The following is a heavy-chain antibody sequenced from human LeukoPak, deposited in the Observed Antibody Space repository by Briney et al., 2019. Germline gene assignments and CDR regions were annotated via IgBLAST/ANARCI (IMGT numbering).Heavy chain of an antibody. CDR1: GYTFTSYD. CDR3: ARLAVNYDILTGYPWDYYYYYMDV. D-gene: IGHD3-9*01. CDR2: ISAYNGNT. V-gene: IGHV1-18*01. Sequence: ASVKVSCKASGYTFTSYDINWVRQATGQGLEWMGWISAYNGNTNYAQKLRGRVTMTTDTSTSTAYMELRSLRSDDTAVYYCARLAVNYDILTGYPWDYYYYYMDVWGKGTTVTVSS. J-gene: IGHJ6*03.